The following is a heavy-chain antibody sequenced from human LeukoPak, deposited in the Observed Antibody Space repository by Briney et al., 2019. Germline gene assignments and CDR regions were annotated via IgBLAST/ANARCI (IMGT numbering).Heavy chain of an antibody. CDR3: AGHHPRNTVDF. Sequence: PSETLSLTCTVSGGSISSYYWSWIRQPPGKGLEWIAYISDTGSINYNPSLKSRVTISLDTSKNQLSLKLRSVTAADTAVYYCAGHHPRNTVDFGGQGTLVTVSS. J-gene: IGHJ4*02. CDR1: GGSISSYY. CDR2: ISDTGSI. D-gene: IGHD2/OR15-2a*01. V-gene: IGHV4-59*08.